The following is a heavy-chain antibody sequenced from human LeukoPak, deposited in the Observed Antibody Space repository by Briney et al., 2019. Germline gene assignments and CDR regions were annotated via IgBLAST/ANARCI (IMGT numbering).Heavy chain of an antibody. V-gene: IGHV3-7*01. CDR2: IKQDGSEK. CDR1: GFTFSDAW. Sequence: GGSLRLSCAASGFTFSDAWMNWVRQAPGKGLEWVANIKQDGSEKYYVDSVKGRFTISRDNAKNSLYLQMNSLRAEGTAVYYCASQEQWLDHLDYWGQGTLVTVSS. J-gene: IGHJ4*02. CDR3: ASQEQWLDHLDY. D-gene: IGHD6-19*01.